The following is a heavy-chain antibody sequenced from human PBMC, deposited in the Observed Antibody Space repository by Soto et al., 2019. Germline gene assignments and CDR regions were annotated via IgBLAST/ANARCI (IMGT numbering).Heavy chain of an antibody. J-gene: IGHJ6*02. CDR2: IIPIFDTA. CDR3: ARDLSSMVRRDYYYYGMDV. CDR1: GGTFSSYA. D-gene: IGHD3-10*01. V-gene: IGHV1-69*06. Sequence: QVQLVQSGAEVKKPGSSVKVSCKASGGTFSSYAISWVRQAPGQGLEWMGGIIPIFDTANYAQKFQGRVTIPADKSTSPAYMELSSLRSEDTAVYFCARDLSSMVRRDYYYYGMDVWGQGTTVTVSS.